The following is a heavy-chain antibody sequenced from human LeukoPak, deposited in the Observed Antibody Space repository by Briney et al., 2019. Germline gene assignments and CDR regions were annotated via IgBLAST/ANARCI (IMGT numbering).Heavy chain of an antibody. V-gene: IGHV4-38-2*02. CDR2: IYHSGST. CDR1: GYSISSGYY. D-gene: IGHD6-13*01. CDR3: ARDPEQQPGGIDY. Sequence: SETLSLTCAVSGYSISSGYYWGWIRQPPGKGLKWIGSIYHSGSTYYNPSLKSRVTISVDTSKNQFSLKLSSVTAADTAVYYCARDPEQQPGGIDYWGQGTLVTVSS. J-gene: IGHJ4*02.